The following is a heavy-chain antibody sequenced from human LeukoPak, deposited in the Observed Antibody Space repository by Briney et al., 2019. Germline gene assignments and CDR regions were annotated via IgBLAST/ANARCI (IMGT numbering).Heavy chain of an antibody. CDR3: ARGATISETGYFDF. V-gene: IGHV4-34*01. CDR1: GGSFSRYY. Sequence: SETLSLTCTVYGGSFSRYYWSWIRQSPGKGLEWIAEIDHRGDTNYNPSVKSRVTISVDTSKNQFSLKMRSLSAADTALYYCARGATISETGYFDFWGQGTLVTVSS. D-gene: IGHD5-24*01. CDR2: IDHRGDT. J-gene: IGHJ4*03.